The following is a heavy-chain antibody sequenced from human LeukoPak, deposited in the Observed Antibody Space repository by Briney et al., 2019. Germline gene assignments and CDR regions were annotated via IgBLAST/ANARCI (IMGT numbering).Heavy chain of an antibody. CDR3: ARDGNLRIAAASFGY. CDR1: GGSISSSSYY. J-gene: IGHJ4*02. CDR2: IYYSGST. D-gene: IGHD6-13*01. V-gene: IGHV4-39*02. Sequence: SETLSLTCTVSGGSISSSSYYWGWIRQPPGKGLEWIGSIYYSGSTYYNPSLKSRVTISVDTSKNQFSLKLSSVTAADTAVYYCARDGNLRIAAASFGYWGQGTLVTVSS.